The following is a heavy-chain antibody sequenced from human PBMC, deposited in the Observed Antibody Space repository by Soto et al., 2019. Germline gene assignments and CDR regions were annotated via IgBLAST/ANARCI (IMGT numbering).Heavy chain of an antibody. J-gene: IGHJ4*02. CDR3: ARTYGSGSYFLPFEY. CDR1: GYMFNTYG. D-gene: IGHD3-10*01. CDR2: ISAYNGNI. V-gene: IGHV1-18*01. Sequence: QVQLVQSGAEVKKPGASVKVSCKASGYMFNTYGITWVRQAPGQGLEWMGWISAYNGNIDYAQNLQGRVTMTIDTSTSTAYMELGSLRSDDTAVYYCARTYGSGSYFLPFEYWGQGTLVSVSS.